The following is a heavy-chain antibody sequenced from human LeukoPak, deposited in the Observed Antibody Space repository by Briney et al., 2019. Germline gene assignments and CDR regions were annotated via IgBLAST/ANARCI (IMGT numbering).Heavy chain of an antibody. D-gene: IGHD5-18*01. V-gene: IGHV3-7*01. CDR3: ARDSGYSYGRTFDY. CDR1: GITFRRSC. CDR2: IKEDGGEI. J-gene: IGHJ4*02. Sequence: GGSLRLSCAASGITFRRSCMSWVRQAPGKGLEWVAFIKEDGGEIYYVDSVKGRFTISRDNAKNSLYLQMNSLRADDTAVYYCARDSGYSYGRTFDYWGQGTLVTVSS.